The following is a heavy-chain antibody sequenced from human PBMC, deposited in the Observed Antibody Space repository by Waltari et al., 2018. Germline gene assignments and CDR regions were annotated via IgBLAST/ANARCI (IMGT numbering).Heavy chain of an antibody. CDR2: ISSSSSYI. V-gene: IGHV3-21*01. Sequence: EVQLVESGGGLVKPGGSLRLSCAASGFTFSSYSMNWVRQAPGKGLEGVSSISSSSSYIYYADSVKGRVTISRDNAKNSLYLQMNSLRAEDTAVYYCARDDGIAAAGFDYWGQGTLVTVSS. CDR1: GFTFSSYS. J-gene: IGHJ4*02. D-gene: IGHD6-13*01. CDR3: ARDDGIAAAGFDY.